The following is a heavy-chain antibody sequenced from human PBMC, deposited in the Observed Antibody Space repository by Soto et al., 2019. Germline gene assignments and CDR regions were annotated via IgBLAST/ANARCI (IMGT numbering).Heavy chain of an antibody. D-gene: IGHD3-3*01. CDR2: INEDSSYI. CDR3: VRDFGWYFRSGYMDV. Sequence: EVQLVESGGGLVKPGGSLRLSFAASGFDFTSNSMNWVRQAPGKGLGWVSSINEDSSYIYYAHSLRGRFTISRDNAKDSLYLQMNSLRAEDTAVYYCVRDFGWYFRSGYMDVWGDGATVTVSS. V-gene: IGHV3-21*02. CDR1: GFDFTSNS. J-gene: IGHJ6*03.